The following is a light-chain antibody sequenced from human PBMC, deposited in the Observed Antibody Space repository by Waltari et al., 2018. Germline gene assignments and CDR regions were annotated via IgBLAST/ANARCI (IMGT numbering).Light chain of an antibody. V-gene: IGKV1-9*01. CDR3: QQINTYPLT. Sequence: IQLTQAPSSLSASVGDRVIITCRASQGIRTRLAWYQQRPGRAPKVLIFGASVLQSGVPSRFSGSGSGTDFTLTISSVQPEDFATYYCQQINTYPLTFGGGTKVEIK. J-gene: IGKJ4*01. CDR2: GAS. CDR1: QGIRTR.